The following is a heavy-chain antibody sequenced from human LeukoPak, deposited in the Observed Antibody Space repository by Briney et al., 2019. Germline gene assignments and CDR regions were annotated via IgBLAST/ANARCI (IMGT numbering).Heavy chain of an antibody. V-gene: IGHV3-11*04. CDR2: IGNIISTT. CDR3: ARTAYDLRGQSLVPGLDS. D-gene: IGHD6-19*01. CDR1: GFTFSDYT. J-gene: IGHJ4*02. Sequence: GGTLRLSCAVSGFTFSDYTMTWVRKAPGTGKELDSYIGNIISTTHYADSVRGRFTVSRDDDKSSLYLQMSSLRVEDTAVYYCARTAYDLRGQSLVPGLDSWGQGTLVTVSS.